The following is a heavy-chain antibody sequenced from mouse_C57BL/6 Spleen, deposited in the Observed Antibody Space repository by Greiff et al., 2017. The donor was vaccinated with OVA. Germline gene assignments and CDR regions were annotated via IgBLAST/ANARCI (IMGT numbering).Heavy chain of an antibody. D-gene: IGHD3-2*02. J-gene: IGHJ4*01. CDR3: TGRSRLGYYAMDD. CDR1: GFTFSDAW. V-gene: IGHV6-6*01. CDR2: IRNKDSNQAT. Sequence: EVQLEESGGGLVQPGGSMKLSCEASGFTFSDAWMDWVNQCQGKGLEWVAEIRNKDSNQATYYARSVNGWFTISRVDSKSSFYLQMISLRAQDPGIYSCTGRSRLGYYAMDDWGQGPSVTASS.